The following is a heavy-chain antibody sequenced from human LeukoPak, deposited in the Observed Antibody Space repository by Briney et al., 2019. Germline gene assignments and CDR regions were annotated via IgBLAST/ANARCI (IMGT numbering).Heavy chain of an antibody. J-gene: IGHJ4*02. D-gene: IGHD3-22*01. V-gene: IGHV3-49*04. CDR2: IRSKAYGGTT. CDR3: TRTILGYYYDSSGYWFDY. Sequence: PGRSLRLSCTASGFTFGDYAMSWVPQVPGKGLEWVGFIRSKAYGGTTEYAASVKGRFTISRDDSKSIAYLQMNSLKTEDTAVYYCTRTILGYYYDSSGYWFDYWGQGTLVTVSS. CDR1: GFTFGDYA.